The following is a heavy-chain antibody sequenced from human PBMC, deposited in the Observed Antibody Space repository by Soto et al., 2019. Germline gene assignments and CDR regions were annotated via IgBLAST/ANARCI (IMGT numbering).Heavy chain of an antibody. J-gene: IGHJ6*02. CDR2: IYYSGST. D-gene: IGHD1-26*01. V-gene: IGHV4-31*03. Sequence: PSETLSLTCTVSGGSIISGGYYWSWIRQHPGKGLEWIGYIYYSGSTYYNPSLKSRVTISVDTSKNQFSLKLSSVTAADTAVYYCARAIVGAIESYYYYGMDVWGQGTTVTVSS. CDR3: ARAIVGAIESYYYYGMDV. CDR1: GGSIISGGYY.